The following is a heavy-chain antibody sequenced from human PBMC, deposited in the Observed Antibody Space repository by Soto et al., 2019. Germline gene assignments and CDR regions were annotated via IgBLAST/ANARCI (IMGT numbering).Heavy chain of an antibody. CDR1: GYTFTSYD. V-gene: IGHV1-8*01. J-gene: IGHJ4*02. CDR3: ARSTNDYGDRH. CDR2: MNPNRGNT. Sequence: QVQLVQSGAEVKKPGASVKVACKASGYTFTSYDINWVRQATGQGLEWMGWMNPNRGNTGYAQKFEGRVTMARHTSISTAYMELSSLRSEDPAVYYCARSTNDYGDRHWGQGTLVTVSS. D-gene: IGHD4-17*01.